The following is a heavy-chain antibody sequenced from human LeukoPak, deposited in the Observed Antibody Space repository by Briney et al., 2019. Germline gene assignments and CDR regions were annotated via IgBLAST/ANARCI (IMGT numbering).Heavy chain of an antibody. CDR1: GYSFTSYG. CDR3: ARDIGVSQFDY. V-gene: IGHV1-18*01. CDR2: ISGYNGRT. Sequence: APVKVSCKTSGYSFTSYGISWVRQAPGQGLEWLGWISGYNGRTEYSQKLQGRVTMTTDPSTSTAYMELRSLTSDDTAMYYCARDIGVSQFDYWGQGTLVTVSS. J-gene: IGHJ4*02. D-gene: IGHD3-10*01.